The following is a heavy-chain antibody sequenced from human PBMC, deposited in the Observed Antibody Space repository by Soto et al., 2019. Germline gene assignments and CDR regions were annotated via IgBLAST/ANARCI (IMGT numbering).Heavy chain of an antibody. J-gene: IGHJ4*02. CDR2: IIPVFGTT. V-gene: IGHV1-69*01. CDR3: ARDMSGSVGWRT. CDR1: GGIFNNYE. D-gene: IGHD6-19*01. Sequence: QVHLVQSGTEVKKPGSSVKVSCRASGGIFNNYEITWVRQAPGQGLEWVGGIIPVFGTTKVAQKFHGRLSITAVDSTNTAYMDLSSLTSADTAVYFCARDMSGSVGWRTWGQGTLVIVSS.